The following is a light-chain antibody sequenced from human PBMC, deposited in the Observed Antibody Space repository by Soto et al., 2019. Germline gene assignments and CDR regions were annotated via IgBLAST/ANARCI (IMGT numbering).Light chain of an antibody. J-gene: IGLJ3*02. CDR2: EVT. V-gene: IGLV2-8*01. CDR1: SSDVGAYKY. CDR3: TSYVGNDIWV. Sequence: QSALTQPPSASGSPGQSVTISCTGTSSDVGAYKYDSWYQQYPGKAPKLMIYEVTKRPSGVPDRFSGSKSGNTASLTVSGLQAEDEADYYCTSYVGNDIWVFGGGTKLTVL.